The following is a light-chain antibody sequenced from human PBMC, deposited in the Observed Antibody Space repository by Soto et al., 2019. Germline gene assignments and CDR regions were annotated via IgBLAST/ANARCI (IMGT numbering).Light chain of an antibody. CDR1: SSDIGSCQY. V-gene: IGLV2-8*01. CDR2: EVI. Sequence: QSALTQPPSASGSPGQSVTIFCTGTSSDIGSCQYVSWYQQHPGKAPKLIIYEVIKRPSGVPDRFSGSKSGNTASLPVSGLQADDEADYYCSSYAESHNLQVVCGVGIQLTVL. J-gene: IGLJ3*02. CDR3: SSYAESHNLQVV.